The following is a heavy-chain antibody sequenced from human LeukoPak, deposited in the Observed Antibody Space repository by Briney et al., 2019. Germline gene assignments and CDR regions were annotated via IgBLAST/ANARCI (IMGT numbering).Heavy chain of an antibody. D-gene: IGHD6-13*01. CDR3: ARSSIIAAAGPYYFDY. Sequence: ASVKVSCKASGYTFTGYYMHWVRQAPGQGLEWMGGIIPIFGTADYAQKFQGRVTITADKSTSTAYMELSSLRSEDTAVYYCARSSIIAAAGPYYFDYWGQGTLVTVSS. J-gene: IGHJ4*02. CDR1: GYTFTGYY. V-gene: IGHV1-69*06. CDR2: IIPIFGTA.